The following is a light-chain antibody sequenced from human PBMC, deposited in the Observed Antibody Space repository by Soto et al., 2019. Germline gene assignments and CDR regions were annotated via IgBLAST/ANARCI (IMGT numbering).Light chain of an antibody. CDR1: QTVSSN. CDR2: AAS. V-gene: IGKV1-39*01. CDR3: QQYDTRPRT. Sequence: DIQMTQSPASLSASIGDRGTITCRASQTVSSNLDWYQQKPGHAPKLLIYAASTLPTAVPSRFSGSGSGTEFTLTINSLQPEDIAAYYCQQYDTRPRTFGRGTKVDIK. J-gene: IGKJ1*01.